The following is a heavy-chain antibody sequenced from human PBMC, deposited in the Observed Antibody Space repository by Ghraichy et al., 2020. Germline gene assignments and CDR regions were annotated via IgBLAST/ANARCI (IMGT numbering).Heavy chain of an antibody. Sequence: GGSLRLSCAASGFTFSDYYMSWIRQAPGKGLEWVSYITDSTTYSKYADSVKGRFTISRDNAKKSLSLHMNSLRAEDTAVYYCATFGAYSGYVVYWGQGTLVTVSS. CDR3: ATFGAYSGYVVY. J-gene: IGHJ4*02. CDR1: GFTFSDYY. V-gene: IGHV3-11*06. CDR2: ITDSTTYS. D-gene: IGHD5-12*01.